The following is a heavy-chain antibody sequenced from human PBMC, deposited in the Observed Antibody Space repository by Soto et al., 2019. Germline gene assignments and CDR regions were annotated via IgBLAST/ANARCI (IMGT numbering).Heavy chain of an antibody. CDR3: ARASHWSSGYYHYYYAMDV. V-gene: IGHV3-7*01. Sequence: GGSLRLSCAASGSTFSVYSMTWVRQAPGKGLEWVANIKEDGSEKYYVDSVKGRFTISRDNAKTSLYLRMNSLRAEDTAVYYCARASHWSSGYYHYYYAMDVWGQGTTVTVSS. CDR1: GSTFSVYS. CDR2: IKEDGSEK. J-gene: IGHJ6*02. D-gene: IGHD3-22*01.